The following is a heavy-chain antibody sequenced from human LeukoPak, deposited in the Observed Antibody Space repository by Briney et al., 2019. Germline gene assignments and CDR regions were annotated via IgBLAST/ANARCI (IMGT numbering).Heavy chain of an antibody. D-gene: IGHD6-19*01. CDR2: IYYSGST. V-gene: IGHV4-39*01. CDR3: ASFTRIAVAGSKDY. CDR1: GGSISSSSYY. Sequence: SETLSLTCTVSGGSISSSSYYWGWIRQPPGQGLEWIGSIYYSGSTYYNPSLKSRVTISVDTSKNQFSLKLSSVTAADTAVYYCASFTRIAVAGSKDYWGQGTLVTVSS. J-gene: IGHJ4*02.